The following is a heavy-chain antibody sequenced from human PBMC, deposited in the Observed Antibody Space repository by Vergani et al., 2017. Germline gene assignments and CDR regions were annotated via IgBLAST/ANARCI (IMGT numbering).Heavy chain of an antibody. Sequence: QVQLVESGGGVVQPGGSLRLSCAASGFTFSTFGMHWVRQAPGKGLEWVAFIRYDGSNKYYADSVKGRFTISRDNSKNKVYVQMSSLRSEDTAVYYCAKERDAREDRLPYYRGQGTLVTVSS. CDR2: IRYDGSNK. CDR1: GFTFSTFG. D-gene: IGHD5/OR15-5a*01. V-gene: IGHV3-30*02. J-gene: IGHJ4*02. CDR3: AKERDAREDRLPYY.